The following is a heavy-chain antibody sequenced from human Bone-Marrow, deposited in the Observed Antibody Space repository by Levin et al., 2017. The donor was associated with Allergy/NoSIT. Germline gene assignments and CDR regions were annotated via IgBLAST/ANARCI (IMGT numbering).Heavy chain of an antibody. CDR1: GGSFSGYY. CDR3: ARVRSRYGLVGRAGWFDP. J-gene: IGHJ5*02. D-gene: IGHD5-18*01. V-gene: IGHV4-34*01. CDR2: INHSGST. Sequence: PSETLSLTCAVYGGSFSGYYWSWIRQPPGKGLEWIGEINHSGSTNYNPSLKSRVTISVDTSKNQFSLKLSSVTAADTAVYYCARVRSRYGLVGRAGWFDPWGQGTLVTVSS.